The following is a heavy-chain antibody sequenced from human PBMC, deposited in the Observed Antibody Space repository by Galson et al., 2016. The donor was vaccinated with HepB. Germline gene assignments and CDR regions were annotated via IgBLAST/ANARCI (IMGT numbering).Heavy chain of an antibody. CDR2: IYDSGNT. CDR1: GGSVSSYY. D-gene: IGHD5-18*01. Sequence: SETLSLTCTVSGGSVSSYYWNWVRQPPGKGLEWIGYIYDSGNTNYNPSLKSRVNISVDTSKNQFSLKLSSVTAADTAVYYCARCPSKSYGSNYYYYYGMDVWGQGTTLTVSS. V-gene: IGHV4-59*02. J-gene: IGHJ6*02. CDR3: ARCPSKSYGSNYYYYYGMDV.